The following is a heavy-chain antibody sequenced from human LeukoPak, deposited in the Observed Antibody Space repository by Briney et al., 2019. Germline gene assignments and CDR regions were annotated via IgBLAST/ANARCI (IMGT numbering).Heavy chain of an antibody. CDR2: IYHSGST. Sequence: SETLSLTCTVSGGSISSGGYYWSWIRQPPGKGLEWIGYIYHSGSTYYNPSLKSRVTISVDTSKNQFSLKLSSVTAADTAVYYCARNVGFAGSVYWGQGTLVTVSS. CDR3: ARNVGFAGSVY. V-gene: IGHV4-30-2*05. J-gene: IGHJ4*02. CDR1: GGSISSGGYY. D-gene: IGHD3-10*01.